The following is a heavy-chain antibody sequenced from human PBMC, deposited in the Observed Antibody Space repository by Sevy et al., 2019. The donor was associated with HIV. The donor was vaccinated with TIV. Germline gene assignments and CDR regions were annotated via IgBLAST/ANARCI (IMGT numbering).Heavy chain of an antibody. CDR1: GFTLSPYS. J-gene: IGHJ6*02. V-gene: IGHV3-48*02. CDR2: ISSSSNII. D-gene: IGHD2-2*01. Sequence: GSLRLSCAASGFTLSPYSMEWVRQAPGKGLEWVSHISSSSNIIYYADSVKGRFTVSRDNAKNSPYLRMDSLRDEDTAVYYCARDAMRVGNSNYYYGMDVWGQGTTVTVSS. CDR3: ARDAMRVGNSNYYYGMDV.